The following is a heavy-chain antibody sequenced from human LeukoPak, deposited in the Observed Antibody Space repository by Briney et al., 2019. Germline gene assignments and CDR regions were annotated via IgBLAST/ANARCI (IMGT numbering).Heavy chain of an antibody. V-gene: IGHV1-8*01. CDR3: ARVVMKAFYYYYMDV. Sequence: ASVKVSCKASGYTFSDYDVNWVRQAPGQGLEWMGWMNPTSGDTGYAQKFQGRVTMTRSTSRNTAYMELSRLRSEDTAVYFCARVVMKAFYYYYMDVWGKGTTIIISS. D-gene: IGHD2-21*01. J-gene: IGHJ6*03. CDR1: GYTFSDYD. CDR2: MNPTSGDT.